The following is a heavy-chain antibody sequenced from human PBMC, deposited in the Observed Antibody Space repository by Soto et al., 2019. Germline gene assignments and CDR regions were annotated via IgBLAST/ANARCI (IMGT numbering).Heavy chain of an antibody. CDR1: GGSISSGDYY. J-gene: IGHJ5*02. CDR3: ARGEQLTVGLNNWFDP. V-gene: IGHV4-39*07. CDR2: IYHSGST. Sequence: SEPLSLTCAVSGGSISSGDYYWSWIRQPPGKGLEWIGEIYHSGSTNYNPSLKSRVTISVDTSKNQFSLKLSSVTAADTAVYYCARGEQLTVGLNNWFDPWGQGTLVTVSS. D-gene: IGHD6-6*01.